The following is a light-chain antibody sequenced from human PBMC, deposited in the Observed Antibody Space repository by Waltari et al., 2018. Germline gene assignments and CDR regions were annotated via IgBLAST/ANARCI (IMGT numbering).Light chain of an antibody. CDR2: YDS. V-gene: IGLV3-21*04. CDR1: NIESKS. J-gene: IGLJ3*02. Sequence: YVVTQPPSVSVAPGKTATLTWGGENIESKSVNWYQQKPGQAPVLVIFYDSDRPSGIPERFSGSNSGNTATLTISWVEAGDEADYHCQVWDDTTNSGVFGGGTRLTVL. CDR3: QVWDDTTNSGV.